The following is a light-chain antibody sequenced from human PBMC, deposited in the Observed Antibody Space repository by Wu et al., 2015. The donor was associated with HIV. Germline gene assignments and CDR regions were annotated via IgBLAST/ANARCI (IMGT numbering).Light chain of an antibody. CDR3: QQYNYWPPLT. V-gene: IGKV3-15*01. CDR1: QSVNSN. J-gene: IGKJ4*01. CDR2: GAS. Sequence: EIVLTQSPATLSLSPGERATLSCRASQSVNSNLAWYQQKPGQAPRLLIYGASNRATGTPARFTGSGSGTEFTLTISSLLPEDSAVYYCQQYNYWPPLTFGGGTKVEIE.